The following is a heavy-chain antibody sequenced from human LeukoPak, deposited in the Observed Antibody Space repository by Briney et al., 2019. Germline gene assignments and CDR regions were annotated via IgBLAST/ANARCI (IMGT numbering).Heavy chain of an antibody. CDR1: GGSISSSSYY. J-gene: IGHJ4*02. Sequence: PSETLSLTCTVSGGSISSSSYYWGWIRQPPGKGLEWIGTISYSGTTYYNPSLKSRVTISVDTSKNQFPLKLSSVTAADTAVYYCARSKVRLGELSSYFDYWGQGTLVTVSS. CDR2: ISYSGTT. V-gene: IGHV4-39*06. D-gene: IGHD3-16*02. CDR3: ARSKVRLGELSSYFDY.